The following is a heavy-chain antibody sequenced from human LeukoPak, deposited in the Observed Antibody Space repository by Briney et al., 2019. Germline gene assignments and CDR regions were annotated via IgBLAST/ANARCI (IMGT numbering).Heavy chain of an antibody. J-gene: IGHJ4*02. D-gene: IGHD3-10*01. Sequence: PGGSLRLSCAASGFTFSSYAMHWVRQAPGKGLEWVAVISYDGSNKYYADSVKGRFTISRDNSKNTLYLQMNSLRAEDTAVYYCARDSNFKYGSGGYGFDYWGQGTLVTVSS. CDR2: ISYDGSNK. CDR1: GFTFSSYA. CDR3: ARDSNFKYGSGGYGFDY. V-gene: IGHV3-30*04.